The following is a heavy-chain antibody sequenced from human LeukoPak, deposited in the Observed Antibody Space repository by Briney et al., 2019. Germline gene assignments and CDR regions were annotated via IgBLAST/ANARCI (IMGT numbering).Heavy chain of an antibody. CDR1: GYTFTSYG. CDR3: ARDIMWELPDAFDI. Sequence: ASVKVSCKASGYTFTSYGISWVRQAPGPRLEWMGWISAYNGNTNYAQKLQGRVTMTTDTSTSTAYMELRSLRSDDTAVYYCARDIMWELPDAFDIWGQGTMVTVSS. D-gene: IGHD1-26*01. J-gene: IGHJ3*02. V-gene: IGHV1-18*01. CDR2: ISAYNGNT.